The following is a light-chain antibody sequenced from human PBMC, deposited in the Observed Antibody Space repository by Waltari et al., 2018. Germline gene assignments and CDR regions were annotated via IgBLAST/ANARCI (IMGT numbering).Light chain of an antibody. CDR1: QGIRND. CDR3: LQDYNYPPLT. Sequence: AIQMTQSPSSLSASVGDRVTITCRASQGIRNDLGWYQQKPGKAPKLLIYAASSLQSGVQSRFSGSGSGTDFTLTISSLQPEDFATYYCLQDYNYPPLTFGGGTKVEIK. J-gene: IGKJ4*01. V-gene: IGKV1-6*01. CDR2: AAS.